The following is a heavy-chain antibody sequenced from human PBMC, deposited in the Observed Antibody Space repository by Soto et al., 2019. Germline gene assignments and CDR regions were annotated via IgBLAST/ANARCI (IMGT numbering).Heavy chain of an antibody. V-gene: IGHV3-23*01. D-gene: IGHD3-22*01. CDR2: ISGSGGST. J-gene: IGHJ6*03. Sequence: TGGSLRLSCAASGGPFSSYAMSWVRQAPGKGLEWVSAISGSGGSTYYADSVKGRFTISRDNSKNTLYLQMNSLRAEDTAVYYCAKTARFTMIDYYYYMDVWGKGTTVTVSS. CDR1: GGPFSSYA. CDR3: AKTARFTMIDYYYYMDV.